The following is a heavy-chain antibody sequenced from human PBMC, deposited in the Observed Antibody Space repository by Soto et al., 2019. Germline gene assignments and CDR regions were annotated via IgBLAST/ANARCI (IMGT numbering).Heavy chain of an antibody. D-gene: IGHD6-13*01. CDR1: GFTFSRYA. V-gene: IGHV3-30-3*01. CDR2: ISSDGDNK. Sequence: GWSLRLSCAASGFTFSRYAMHWVRQTPGKGLEWVACISSDGDNKYYADSVKGRFTISRDNSKNTLYVQINSLRAEDTAVYYCAMGGYSSSWYEDSWGQGTLVTVSS. CDR3: AMGGYSSSWYEDS. J-gene: IGHJ4*02.